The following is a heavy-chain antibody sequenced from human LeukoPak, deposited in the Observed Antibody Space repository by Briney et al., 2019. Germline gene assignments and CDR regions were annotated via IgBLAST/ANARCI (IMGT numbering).Heavy chain of an antibody. Sequence: GGSLRLSCAASGFTVSSNYMSWVRQAPGKGLEWVSVIYSGGSTYYADSVKGRFTISRDNSKNTLYLQMNSLRAEDMAVYYCARGGIAYCGGDCYPHFDYWGQGTLVTVSS. CDR3: ARGGIAYCGGDCYPHFDY. J-gene: IGHJ4*02. V-gene: IGHV3-53*05. CDR2: IYSGGST. D-gene: IGHD2-21*02. CDR1: GFTVSSNY.